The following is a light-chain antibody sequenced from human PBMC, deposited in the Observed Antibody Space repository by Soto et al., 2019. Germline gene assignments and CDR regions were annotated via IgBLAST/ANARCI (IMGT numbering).Light chain of an antibody. CDR3: SAYTARSTLV. J-gene: IGLJ3*02. CDR2: DVS. Sequence: QSVLTQPRSVSGSPGQSVTVSCIGTSSDVGDYNSVSWYQQHPGKAPKLMIYDVSKRPSGVPDRFSGSKSGNTASLTISGLQAEDEGDYYCSAYTARSTLVFGGGTKLTVL. V-gene: IGLV2-11*01. CDR1: SSDVGDYNS.